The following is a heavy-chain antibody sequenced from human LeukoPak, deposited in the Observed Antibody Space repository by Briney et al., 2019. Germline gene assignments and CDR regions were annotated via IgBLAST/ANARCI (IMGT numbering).Heavy chain of an antibody. CDR2: ISSDGSST. CDR1: GFTFSSYW. V-gene: IGHV3-74*01. D-gene: IGHD3-22*01. CDR3: ARGHYYDTSGPYFDY. J-gene: IGHJ4*02. Sequence: PGGSLRLSCAASGFTFSSYWMHWVRQGPGKVLVWVSRISSDGSSTRYADSVKGRFTISRDNAKNTLYLQMNSLRADDTAVYYCARGHYYDTSGPYFDYWGQGTLVTVSS.